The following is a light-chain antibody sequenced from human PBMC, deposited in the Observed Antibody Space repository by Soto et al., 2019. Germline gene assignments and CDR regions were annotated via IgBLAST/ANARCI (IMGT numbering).Light chain of an antibody. CDR1: SADVGGYNS. V-gene: IGLV2-8*01. CDR3: SSYAGSKDVV. J-gene: IGLJ2*01. Sequence: QSALTQPPSASGSTRQSVTISCAGASADVGGYNSVSWYQQHPGKAPKLIIYEVSKRPSGVPDRFSGSKSGNTASLTVSGLQAEDEADYHCSSYAGSKDVVFGGGTQLTVL. CDR2: EVS.